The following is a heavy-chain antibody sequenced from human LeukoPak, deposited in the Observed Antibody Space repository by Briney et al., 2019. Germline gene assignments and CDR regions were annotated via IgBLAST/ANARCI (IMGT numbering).Heavy chain of an antibody. V-gene: IGHV3-69-1*01. CDR1: GFIFSTYA. D-gene: IGHD6-13*01. CDR2: ITSGRTT. J-gene: IGHJ4*02. CDR3: ARDPLSSSSFDL. Sequence: GGSLRLSCAGSGFIFSTYAMTWVRQAPGKGLEWVSSITSGRTTYYADSVKGRFTISRDNAKNSLYLQMNSLRAEDTAVYYCARDPLSSSSFDLWGQGTLVTVSS.